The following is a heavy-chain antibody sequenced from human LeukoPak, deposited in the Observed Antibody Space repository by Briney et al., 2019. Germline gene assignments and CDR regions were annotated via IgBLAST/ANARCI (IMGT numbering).Heavy chain of an antibody. J-gene: IGHJ5*02. CDR3: ARLPLLYCSGGSCYDGSFDP. D-gene: IGHD2-15*01. V-gene: IGHV5-51*01. Sequence: GESLKISCKGSGYSFTNYWIGWVRQMPGKGLEWMGIIYPSDSETRYSPSFQGQVTISADKSISTAYLQWSSLKASDTAMYYCARLPLLYCSGGSCYDGSFDPWGQGTLVTVSS. CDR2: IYPSDSET. CDR1: GYSFTNYW.